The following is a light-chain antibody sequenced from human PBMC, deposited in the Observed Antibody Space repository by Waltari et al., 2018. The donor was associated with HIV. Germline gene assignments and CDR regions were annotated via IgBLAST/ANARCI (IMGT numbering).Light chain of an antibody. Sequence: QSALTQPASVSGSPGQSITISCTGTSSDIGGYNYVSWYQQHPGKPPKVLIYDVINRPSGISDRVSGSKSGSTASLTISGLQAEDEADYYCASYTARSIPWVFGGGTKLTVV. J-gene: IGLJ3*02. CDR1: SSDIGGYNY. CDR2: DVI. V-gene: IGLV2-14*03. CDR3: ASYTARSIPWV.